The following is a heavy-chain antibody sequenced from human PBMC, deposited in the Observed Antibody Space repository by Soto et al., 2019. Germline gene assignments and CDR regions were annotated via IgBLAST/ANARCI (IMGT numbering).Heavy chain of an antibody. CDR3: ARGRITGTTRQNWFDP. CDR2: MNPNSGNT. D-gene: IGHD1-20*01. J-gene: IGHJ5*02. CDR1: GYTFTSYD. V-gene: IGHV1-8*01. Sequence: ASVKVSCKASGYTFTSYDINWVRQATGQGLEWMGWMNPNSGNTGYAQKFQGRVNMTRNTSISTAYMELSSLRSEDTAVYYCARGRITGTTRQNWFDPWGQGTLVTVSS.